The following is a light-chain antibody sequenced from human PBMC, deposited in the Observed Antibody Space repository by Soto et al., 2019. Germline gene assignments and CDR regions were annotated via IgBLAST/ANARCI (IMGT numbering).Light chain of an antibody. CDR3: CSYASTDTWV. CDR2: EGT. Sequence: QSALTQPASVSGSPGQSITISSTGTSSVVWSNNLFSWYQQHPGKAPKLRIYEGTKRPSGVSHRFSGSKSGNTASLTLSGLQAEDEADYYCCSYASTDTWVFGGGTKLTVL. J-gene: IGLJ3*02. CDR1: SSVVWSNNL. V-gene: IGLV2-23*01.